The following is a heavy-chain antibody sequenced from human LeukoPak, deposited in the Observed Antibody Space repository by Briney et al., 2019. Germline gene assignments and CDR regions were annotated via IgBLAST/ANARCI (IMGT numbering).Heavy chain of an antibody. J-gene: IGHJ5*02. CDR1: GYTFTSYR. CDR2: INAYNGNT. Sequence: AAVKVSFMSSGYTFTSYRISWVRQAPGQGVEWMGWINAYNGNTNYAQKLQGRVTMTTDTSTSTAYMELKSLRSDDTAVYYCARDPSYCSSTSCSIVRFDPWGQGTLVTVSS. D-gene: IGHD2-2*01. V-gene: IGHV1-18*01. CDR3: ARDPSYCSSTSCSIVRFDP.